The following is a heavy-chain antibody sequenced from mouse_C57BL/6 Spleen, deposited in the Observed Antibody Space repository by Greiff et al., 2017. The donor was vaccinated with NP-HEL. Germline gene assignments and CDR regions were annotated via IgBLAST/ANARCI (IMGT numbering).Heavy chain of an antibody. V-gene: IGHV5-4*01. CDR1: GFTFSSYA. Sequence: EVKLEESVGGLVKPGGSLKLSCAASGFTFSSYAMSWVRQTPEKRLEWVATISDGGSYTYYPDNVKGRFTISRDNAKNNLYLQMSHLKSEDTAMYYCARDLSLFAYWGQGTLVTVSA. CDR2: ISDGGSYT. CDR3: ARDLSLFAY. D-gene: IGHD3-2*02. J-gene: IGHJ3*01.